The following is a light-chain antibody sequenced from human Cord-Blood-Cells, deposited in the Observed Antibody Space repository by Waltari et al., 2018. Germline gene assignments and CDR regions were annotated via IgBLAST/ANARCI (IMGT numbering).Light chain of an antibody. CDR3: QQYNNWPGT. J-gene: IGKJ1*01. V-gene: IGKV3-15*01. Sequence: EIVMTQSPATLSVSPGARATLSCRASQSVSSNLAWYLQKPGQAPRVLIYGASTRATGIPARFSGSGSGTEFTLTINSLQSEDFAVYYCQQYNNWPGTFGQGTKVEIK. CDR1: QSVSSN. CDR2: GAS.